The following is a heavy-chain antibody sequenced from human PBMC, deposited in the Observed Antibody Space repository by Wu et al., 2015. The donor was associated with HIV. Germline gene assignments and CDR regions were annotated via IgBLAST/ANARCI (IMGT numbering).Heavy chain of an antibody. V-gene: IGHV1-69*15. CDR3: ARVPRDSSGWPWYFDY. CDR2: IIPILGTT. J-gene: IGHJ4*02. Sequence: QVQLVQSGAEVKKPGSSVKVSCKASGGTFSSYAISWVRQAPGQGLEWMGRIIPILGTTNYAQKFQGRVTITADQSTSTAYMELSSLRSEDTAVYYCARVPRDSSGWPWYFDYWGQGTLVTVSS. D-gene: IGHD6-19*01. CDR1: GGTFSSYA.